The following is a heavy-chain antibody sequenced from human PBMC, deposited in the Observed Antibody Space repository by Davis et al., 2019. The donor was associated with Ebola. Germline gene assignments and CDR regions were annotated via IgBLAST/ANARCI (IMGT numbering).Heavy chain of an antibody. V-gene: IGHV3-23*01. CDR1: GFTFSTYS. CDR3: AKSRIAAAVLQHFDY. CDR2: ISGSAITT. D-gene: IGHD6-13*01. J-gene: IGHJ4*02. Sequence: GESLKISCAASGFTFSTYSMSWVRQAPGKGLEWVSAISGSAITTYYADSVEGRFTISRDNSKNTLYLQMNSLRVEDTAVYYCAKSRIAAAVLQHFDYWGQGTLVTVSS.